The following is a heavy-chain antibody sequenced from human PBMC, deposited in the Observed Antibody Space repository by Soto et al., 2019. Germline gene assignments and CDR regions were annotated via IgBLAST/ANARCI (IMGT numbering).Heavy chain of an antibody. V-gene: IGHV4-34*01. Sequence: QVQLQQWGAGLLKPSETLSLTCAVYCGSFSRYYWSWIRQPPGKGLEWIGLLNHSGSTNYDPSLTSRVPISIATADNQVSLPLRSLTAAGTAVSYCARGAPRFMEWLLLADYFDPLGQGTLVTVSS. CDR1: CGSFSRYY. J-gene: IGHJ1*01. D-gene: IGHD3-3*01. CDR3: ARGAPRFMEWLLLADYFDP. CDR2: LNHSGST.